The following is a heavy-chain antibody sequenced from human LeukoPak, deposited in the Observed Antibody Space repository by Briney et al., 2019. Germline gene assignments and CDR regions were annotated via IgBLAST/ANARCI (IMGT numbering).Heavy chain of an antibody. J-gene: IGHJ3*02. CDR3: ARLTIAANAFDI. D-gene: IGHD2-15*01. Sequence: SETLSLTCTVSGGSISSSDYYWGWIRQPPGKGLEWIGSIYYSGSTYYNPSLKSRVTISVDTSKSHFSLRLSSVTAADTAMFYCARLTIAANAFDIWGQGTMVTVSS. CDR2: IYYSGST. V-gene: IGHV4-39*02. CDR1: GGSISSSDYY.